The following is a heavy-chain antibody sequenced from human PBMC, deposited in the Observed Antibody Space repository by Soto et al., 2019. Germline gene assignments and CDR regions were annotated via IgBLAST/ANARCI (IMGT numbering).Heavy chain of an antibody. D-gene: IGHD5-18*01. CDR1: GASISSYY. V-gene: IGHV4-59*12. Sequence: SETLSLTCSVSGASISSYYWSWIRQPPGKGLEWIGYVYYSGSTDYSPSLKSRVTMSADTSKNQFSLRLSSVTAADTAVYYCARSEGFGWLDYWCQGFLVTVSS. J-gene: IGHJ4*02. CDR3: ARSEGFGWLDY. CDR2: VYYSGST.